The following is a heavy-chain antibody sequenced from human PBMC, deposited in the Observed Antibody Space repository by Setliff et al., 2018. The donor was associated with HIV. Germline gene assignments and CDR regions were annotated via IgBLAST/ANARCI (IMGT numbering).Heavy chain of an antibody. V-gene: IGHV4-61*08. Sequence: SETLSLTCTVSGGSISSGGYYWSWIRQPPGKGLEWIGDIFYTGSTNYNPSLKSRVTISIDTSKNQFSLKLSSVTAADTAVYYCARQRGGRVTIFGVSGGWFDPWGQGTLVTVSS. CDR1: GGSISSGGYY. CDR3: ARQRGGRVTIFGVSGGWFDP. CDR2: IFYTGST. J-gene: IGHJ5*02. D-gene: IGHD3-3*01.